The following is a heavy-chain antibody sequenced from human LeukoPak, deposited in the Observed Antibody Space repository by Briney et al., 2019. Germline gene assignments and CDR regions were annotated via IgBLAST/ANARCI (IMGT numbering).Heavy chain of an antibody. CDR3: AREQWDGDYPYYYMDV. CDR1: GYTFTSYY. J-gene: IGHJ6*03. Sequence: EASVKVSCKASGYTFTSYYMHWVRQAPGQGLEWMGIINPSGGSTSYAQKFQGRVTMTRDMSTSTVYMELSSLRSEDTAVYYCAREQWDGDYPYYYMDVWGKGTTVTVSS. V-gene: IGHV1-46*01. D-gene: IGHD1-26*01. CDR2: INPSGGST.